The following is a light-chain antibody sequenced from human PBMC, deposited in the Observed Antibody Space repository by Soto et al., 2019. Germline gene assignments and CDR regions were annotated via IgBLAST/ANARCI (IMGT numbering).Light chain of an antibody. CDR1: QYIHNY. V-gene: IGKV1-5*03. CDR2: EAA. J-gene: IGKJ1*01. Sequence: DIQMTQSPSTLSASVGDRVTITCRASQYIHNYLAWYQQKPGEAPKLLIYEAANLESGVPSRFSGSGTGTEFTLTISSLQHDDFATYYWQQSNNYPWTFGQGTRVEI. CDR3: QQSNNYPWT.